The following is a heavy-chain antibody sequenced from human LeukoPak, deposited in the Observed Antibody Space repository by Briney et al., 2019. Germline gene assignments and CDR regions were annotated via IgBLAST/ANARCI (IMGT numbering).Heavy chain of an antibody. J-gene: IGHJ4*02. Sequence: PSETLSLTCSVSGGSVTSGIYHWGWIRQSPGKGLEWIGSVYFDGGTHYNPSLQSRVTISIDTSKNQFSLRLSSVTAADTAVYYCARAGVSPPSRYSSRPLDYWGQGTLVTVSS. D-gene: IGHD6-13*01. CDR1: GGSVTSGIYH. CDR3: ARAGVSPPSRYSSRPLDY. CDR2: VYFDGGT. V-gene: IGHV4-39*07.